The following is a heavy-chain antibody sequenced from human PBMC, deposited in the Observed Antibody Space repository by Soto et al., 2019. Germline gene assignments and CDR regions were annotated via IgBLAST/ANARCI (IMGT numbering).Heavy chain of an antibody. CDR2: ISAYNGNT. V-gene: IGHV1-18*01. CDR3: ARVLRKSRAAAGISLDY. CDR1: GYTFTSYG. J-gene: IGHJ4*02. D-gene: IGHD6-13*01. Sequence: QVQLVQSGAEVKKPGASVKVSCKASGYTFTSYGISWVRQAPGQGREWMGWISAYNGNTNYAQKLQGTVTMTTDTSTSTAYMELRGPRADDTAVYYCARVLRKSRAAAGISLDYWGQGTLVTVSS.